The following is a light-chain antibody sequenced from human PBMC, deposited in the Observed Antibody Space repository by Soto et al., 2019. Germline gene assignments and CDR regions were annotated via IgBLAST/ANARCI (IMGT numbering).Light chain of an antibody. Sequence: EIVLTQSPGTLSLSPGERATLSCRASQSVSNNYLAWYQQKPGQAPRLLIYAASTRATGVPARFSGTGSETDFTLTISGLQSEDSAVYFCQQYNNWPFSFGQGTRLEIK. CDR1: QSVSNN. CDR2: AAS. J-gene: IGKJ5*01. V-gene: IGKV3-15*01. CDR3: QQYNNWPFS.